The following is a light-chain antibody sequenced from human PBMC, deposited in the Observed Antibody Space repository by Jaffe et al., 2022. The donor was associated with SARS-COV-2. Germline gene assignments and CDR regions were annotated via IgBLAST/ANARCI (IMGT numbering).Light chain of an antibody. Sequence: EIVLTQSPGTLSLSPGERASLSCRASQRVPNNYLAWYQQRPGQAPRLLIYGASSRATGIPDRFSGSGSGTDFTLTISRLEPEDFALYYCQQYGYSPFTFGPGTKVDIK. V-gene: IGKV3-20*01. J-gene: IGKJ3*01. CDR1: QRVPNNY. CDR2: GAS. CDR3: QQYGYSPFT.